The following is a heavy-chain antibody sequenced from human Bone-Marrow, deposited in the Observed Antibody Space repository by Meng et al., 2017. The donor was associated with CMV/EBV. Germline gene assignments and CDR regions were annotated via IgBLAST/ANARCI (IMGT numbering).Heavy chain of an antibody. CDR2: IHWNNEK. D-gene: IGHD3-16*01. V-gene: IGHV2-5*01. Sequence: SGPTLVKPTQTLTLTCTFSGFSLTATGMGVGWIRQPPGKALEWLGFIHWNNEKRFRPSLKTRLTITKDTSKNQVVLRMTNMDPVDTGTYYCAHRVADAAVGSYGGTFDHWGQGGLVTVSS. CDR1: GFSLTATGMG. J-gene: IGHJ4*02. CDR3: AHRVADAAVGSYGGTFDH.